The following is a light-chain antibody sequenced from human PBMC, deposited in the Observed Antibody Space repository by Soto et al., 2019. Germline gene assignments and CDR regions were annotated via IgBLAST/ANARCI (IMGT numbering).Light chain of an antibody. CDR3: QTWGTGIRV. Sequence: QLVLTQSPSASASLGASVKLTCTLSSGHSSYAIAWHQQQPEKGPRYLMKLNGDGSHSKGDGIPDRFSGSSSGAERYLTISRLQSEDEADYYCQTWGTGIRVFGGGTKLTVL. CDR1: SGHSSYA. V-gene: IGLV4-69*01. J-gene: IGLJ3*02. CDR2: LNGDGSH.